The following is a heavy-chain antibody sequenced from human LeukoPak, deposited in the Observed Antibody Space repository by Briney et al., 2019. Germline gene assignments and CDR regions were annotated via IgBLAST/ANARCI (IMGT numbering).Heavy chain of an antibody. J-gene: IGHJ6*03. Sequence: GASVKVSCKASGYTFTSYDTNWVRQATGQGLEWMGWMNPNSGNTGYAQKFQGRVTITRNTSISTAYMELSSLRSEDTAVYYCARGTRSGNNDPYYYYYYYMDVWGKGTTVTVSS. CDR3: ARGTRSGNNDPYYYYYYYMDV. CDR2: MNPNSGNT. D-gene: IGHD1-26*01. CDR1: GYTFTSYD. V-gene: IGHV1-8*03.